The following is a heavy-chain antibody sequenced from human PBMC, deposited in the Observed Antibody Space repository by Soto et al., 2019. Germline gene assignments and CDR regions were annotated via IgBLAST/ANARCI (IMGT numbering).Heavy chain of an antibody. J-gene: IGHJ5*02. Sequence: EVQLVESGGGLVQPGGSLSLSCAASGFTFSSYWMHWVRQAPGKGLVWVSRINSDGSRTSYADSVKGRFTISRDNAKNRLYLQMNSLRAEDTAVYYCARGSQRRGSGSKLWFDPWGQGALVTVSS. V-gene: IGHV3-74*01. D-gene: IGHD3-10*01. CDR1: GFTFSSYW. CDR2: INSDGSRT. CDR3: ARGSQRRGSGSKLWFDP.